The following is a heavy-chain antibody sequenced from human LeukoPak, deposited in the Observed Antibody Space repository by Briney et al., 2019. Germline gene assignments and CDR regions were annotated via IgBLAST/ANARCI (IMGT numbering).Heavy chain of an antibody. CDR3: ARGVTQWAY. V-gene: IGHV3-48*03. D-gene: IGHD2-21*02. CDR2: ISTSGTPI. J-gene: IGHJ4*02. Sequence: RXXPXKXXEWISYISTSGTPIYYADSVKGRFTISRDNAKNSLYLQMNSLRAEDTAVYYCARGVTQWAYWGQGTLVTVSS.